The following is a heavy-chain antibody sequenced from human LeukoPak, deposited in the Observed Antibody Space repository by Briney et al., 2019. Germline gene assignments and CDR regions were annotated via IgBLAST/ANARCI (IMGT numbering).Heavy chain of an antibody. Sequence: SETLSLTCAVYGGSFSGYYWSWIRQPPGKGLEWIGEINHSGSTNYNPSLKGRVTISVDTSKNQFSLKLSSVTAADTAVYYCASSRPLTYSGSWYYYYYYMDVWGKGTTVTVSS. J-gene: IGHJ6*03. V-gene: IGHV4-34*01. CDR3: ASSRPLTYSGSWYYYYYYMDV. D-gene: IGHD6-13*01. CDR2: INHSGST. CDR1: GGSFSGYY.